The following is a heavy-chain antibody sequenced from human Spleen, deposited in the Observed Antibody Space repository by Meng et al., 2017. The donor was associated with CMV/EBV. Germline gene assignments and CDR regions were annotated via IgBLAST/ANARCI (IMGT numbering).Heavy chain of an antibody. V-gene: IGHV3-74*01. CDR3: ARSAYYYDSSGSY. CDR2: INSDGSST. Sequence: GGSLRLSCAASGFTFSNCWMHWVRQAPGKGLVWVSRINSDGSSTSYADSVKGRFTISRDNADNSLYLQMNSLRAEDTAVYYCARSAYYYDSSGSYWGQGTLVTVSS. CDR1: GFTFSNCW. J-gene: IGHJ4*02. D-gene: IGHD3-22*01.